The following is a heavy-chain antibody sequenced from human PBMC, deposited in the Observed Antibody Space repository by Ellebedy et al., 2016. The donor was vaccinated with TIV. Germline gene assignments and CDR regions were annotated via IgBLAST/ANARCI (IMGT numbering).Heavy chain of an antibody. CDR2: ISSTTSTI. CDR3: ARGYYDSSGYEHFDY. Sequence: GGSLRLSXAASGFTFSSYSMNWVRQAPGKGLEWVSYISSTTSTIYYADSVKGRFTISRDNAKNSLYLQMNRLRAEDTAVYYCARGYYDSSGYEHFDYWGQGTLVTVSS. CDR1: GFTFSSYS. V-gene: IGHV3-48*04. J-gene: IGHJ4*02. D-gene: IGHD3-22*01.